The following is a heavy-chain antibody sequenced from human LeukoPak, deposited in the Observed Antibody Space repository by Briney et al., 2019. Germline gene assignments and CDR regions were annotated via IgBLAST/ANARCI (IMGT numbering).Heavy chain of an antibody. D-gene: IGHD2-21*02. CDR2: IYSGGST. V-gene: IGHV3-53*01. CDR3: AKEGAYCGGDCYSPFYYYYGMDV. J-gene: IGHJ6*02. Sequence: GGSLRLSCAASGFTVSSNYMSWVRQAPGKGLEWVSVIYSGGSTYYADSVKGRFTISRDNSKNTLYLQMNSLRAEDTAVYYCAKEGAYCGGDCYSPFYYYYGMDVWGQGTTVTVSS. CDR1: GFTVSSNY.